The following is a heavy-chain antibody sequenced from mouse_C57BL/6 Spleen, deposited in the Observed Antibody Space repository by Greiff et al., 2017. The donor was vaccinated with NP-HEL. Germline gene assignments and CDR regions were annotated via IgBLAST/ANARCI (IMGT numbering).Heavy chain of an antibody. D-gene: IGHD1-1*01. V-gene: IGHV1-59*01. Sequence: QVQLQQPVAELVRPGTSVKLSCKASGYTFTSYWMHWVKQRPGQGLEWIGVIDPSDSYTNYNQKFKGKATLTVDTSSSTAYMQLSSLTSEDSAVYYCASDTTVVAPFAYWGQGTLVTVSA. CDR1: GYTFTSYW. CDR2: IDPSDSYT. CDR3: ASDTTVVAPFAY. J-gene: IGHJ3*01.